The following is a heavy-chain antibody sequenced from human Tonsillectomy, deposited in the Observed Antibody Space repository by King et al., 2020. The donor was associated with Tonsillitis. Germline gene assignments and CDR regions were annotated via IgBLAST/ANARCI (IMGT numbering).Heavy chain of an antibody. D-gene: IGHD2-15*01. CDR1: GGSISSGGYY. V-gene: IGHV4-31*03. CDR2: IYYSGST. Sequence: QLQESGPGLVKPSQTLSLTCTVSGGSISSGGYYWSWIRQHPGKGLEWIGYIYYSGSTYYNPSLKSRVTISVDTSKNQFSLKLSSVTAADTAVYYCARGGSSGGSCYSGLFQHWGQGTLVTVSS. CDR3: ARGGSSGGSCYSGLFQH. J-gene: IGHJ1*01.